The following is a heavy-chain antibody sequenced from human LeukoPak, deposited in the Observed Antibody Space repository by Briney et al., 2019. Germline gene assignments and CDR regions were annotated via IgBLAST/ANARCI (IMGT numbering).Heavy chain of an antibody. V-gene: IGHV4-39*01. CDR1: GGSISSSSYY. Sequence: SETLSLTCTVSGGSISSSSYYWGWIRQPPGKGLEWIGSIYYSGSTYYNPSLKSRVTISVDTSKNQFSLKLGSVTAADTAMYYCARHTSRYSSGWYPDYWGQGTLVTVSS. D-gene: IGHD6-19*01. J-gene: IGHJ4*02. CDR3: ARHTSRYSSGWYPDY. CDR2: IYYSGST.